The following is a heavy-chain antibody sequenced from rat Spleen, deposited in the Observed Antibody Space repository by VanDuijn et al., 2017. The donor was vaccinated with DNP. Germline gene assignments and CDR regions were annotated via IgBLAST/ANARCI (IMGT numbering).Heavy chain of an antibody. CDR3: ARQRVMYTTATGFAY. CDR1: GFTFSNYY. CDR2: ISIRGTRT. J-gene: IGHJ3*01. D-gene: IGHD1-6*01. Sequence: EVQLVESGGGLVQPGRSLKLSCAASGFTFSNYYMAWVRQAPKKGLEWVATISIRGTRTSYPDSVKGRFTISRDNAKSCLYLHMNSLKSEDTATYYCARQRVMYTTATGFAYWGQGTLVTVSS. V-gene: IGHV5-25*01.